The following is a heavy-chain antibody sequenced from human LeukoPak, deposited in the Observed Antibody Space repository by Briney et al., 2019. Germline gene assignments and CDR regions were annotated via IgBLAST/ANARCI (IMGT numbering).Heavy chain of an antibody. CDR3: ARFVVAGKNAFDI. D-gene: IGHD6-19*01. Sequence: SETLSLTCTVSGGSISSSSYYWSWIRQPPGKGLEWIGYIYYSGSTNYNPSLKSRVTISVDTSKNQFSLKLSSVTAADTAVYYCARFVVAGKNAFDIWGQGTMVTVSS. V-gene: IGHV4-61*01. CDR1: GGSISSSSYY. CDR2: IYYSGST. J-gene: IGHJ3*02.